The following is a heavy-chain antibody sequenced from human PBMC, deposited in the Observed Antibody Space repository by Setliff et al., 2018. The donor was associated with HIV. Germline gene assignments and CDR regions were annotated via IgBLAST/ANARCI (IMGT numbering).Heavy chain of an antibody. Sequence: ASVKVSCKISGYTLTAYGLNWVRQAPGQGPEWMGWFTSYNNQAEYAPKFQGRVTMTIDTSTSTAYMELRNLKYDDTAVYYCARGGDPPYYFLGMDVGGQGTTVTAP. V-gene: IGHV1-18*01. D-gene: IGHD3-10*01. CDR3: ARGGDPPYYFLGMDV. J-gene: IGHJ6*02. CDR2: FTSYNNQA. CDR1: GYTLTAYG.